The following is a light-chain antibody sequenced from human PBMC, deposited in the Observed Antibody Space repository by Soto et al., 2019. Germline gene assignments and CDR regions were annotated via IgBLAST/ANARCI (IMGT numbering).Light chain of an antibody. CDR3: MQGTHWPYT. CDR1: QSLVYSDGVTY. CDR2: KVS. V-gene: IGKV2-30*01. J-gene: IGKJ2*01. Sequence: DVVMTQSPLSLPVTLGQPASISCRSSQSLVYSDGVTYLNWFHQRPGQSPRRLFYKVSDRDSGVPDRFIGSGSGTDFTLKISRVEAEDVGIYYCMQGTHWPYTFGQGTNLEIK.